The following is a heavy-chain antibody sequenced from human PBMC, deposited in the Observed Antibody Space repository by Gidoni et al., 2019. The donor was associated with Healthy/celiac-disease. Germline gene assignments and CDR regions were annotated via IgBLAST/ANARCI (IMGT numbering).Heavy chain of an antibody. V-gene: IGHV3-7*01. CDR2: IKQDGSNK. CDR1: GFTFSHYW. Sequence: EVQLVASGGGLVQPGGSMRRSCAASGFTFSHYWMRWVSQAPGKGLEWVANIKQDGSNKYYVDSVKGRFTISRDNAKNSLYLQMNSLRAEDTAVYYCARDPYPGIHGDSLDYWGQGTLVTVSS. D-gene: IGHD4-17*01. CDR3: ARDPYPGIHGDSLDY. J-gene: IGHJ4*02.